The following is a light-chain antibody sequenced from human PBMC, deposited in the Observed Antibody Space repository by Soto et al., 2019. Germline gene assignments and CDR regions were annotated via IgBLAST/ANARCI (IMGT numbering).Light chain of an antibody. CDR3: LQYGVPLWT. J-gene: IGKJ1*01. CDR1: QSVTANY. CDR2: AAS. Sequence: EIALTQSPGTLSLSPGERATLSCRASQSVTANYLAWYQHRPGQAPRLLIYAASIGATGVPDRFSGSGSGTDFILTISRLEPEDFAVYYCLQYGVPLWTFGQGTTVEIK. V-gene: IGKV3-20*01.